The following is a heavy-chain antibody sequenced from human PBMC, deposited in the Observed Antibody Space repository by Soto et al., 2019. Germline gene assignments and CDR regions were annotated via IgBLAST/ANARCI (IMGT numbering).Heavy chain of an antibody. CDR3: ARVYCSSTSCLKYYYYYGMDV. CDR2: INAGNGNT. CDR1: GDTFTSYA. J-gene: IGHJ6*02. Sequence: ASVKVSCKASGDTFTSYAMHWVRQAPGQRLEWMGWINAGNGNTKYSQKFQGRVTITRDTSASTAYMELSSLRSEDTAVYYCARVYCSSTSCLKYYYYYGMDVWGQGTTVTVSS. D-gene: IGHD2-2*01. V-gene: IGHV1-3*01.